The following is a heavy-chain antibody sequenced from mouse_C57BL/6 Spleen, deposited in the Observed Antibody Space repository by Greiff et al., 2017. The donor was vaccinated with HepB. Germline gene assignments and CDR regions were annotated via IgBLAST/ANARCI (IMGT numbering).Heavy chain of an antibody. Sequence: EVMLVESGGGLVKPGGSLKLSCAASGFTFSSYAMSWVRQTPEKRLEWVATISDGGSYTYYPDNVKGRFTISRDNAKNNLYLQMSHLKSEDTAMYYCAREGLTGTLSYWGQGTTLTVSS. CDR1: GFTFSSYA. D-gene: IGHD4-1*01. CDR2: ISDGGSYT. J-gene: IGHJ2*01. CDR3: AREGLTGTLSY. V-gene: IGHV5-4*01.